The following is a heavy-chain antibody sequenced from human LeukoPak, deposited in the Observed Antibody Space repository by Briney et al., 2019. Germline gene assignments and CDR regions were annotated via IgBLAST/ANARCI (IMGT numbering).Heavy chain of an antibody. CDR3: VRMNYVSSGWGAPFDH. Sequence: GGSLRLSCAASGFTFSSYAMHWVRQAPGKGLEWVAVISYDGSNKYYADSVKGRFTISRDNAKNSLYLQMNSLRAEDTALYYCVRMNYVSSGWGAPFDHWGQGTLVTVSS. D-gene: IGHD1-7*01. J-gene: IGHJ4*02. V-gene: IGHV3-30-3*01. CDR1: GFTFSSYA. CDR2: ISYDGSNK.